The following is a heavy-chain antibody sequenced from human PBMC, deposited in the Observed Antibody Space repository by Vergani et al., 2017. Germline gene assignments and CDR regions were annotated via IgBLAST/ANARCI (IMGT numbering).Heavy chain of an antibody. V-gene: IGHV3-23*01. CDR1: GFTFNHYA. J-gene: IGHJ6*02. Sequence: EVQLLESGGDLVQPGGSLRLSCAASGFTFNHYAMNWVRQAPGKGLEWVSGISGSGGSTYYAGSVKGRFTISRDSSKNMLYLQMNSLRAGDTAVYYCAKANPRNSGYDYLYYYHAMDVWGQGTTVIVSS. CDR2: ISGSGGST. D-gene: IGHD5-12*01. CDR3: AKANPRNSGYDYLYYYHAMDV.